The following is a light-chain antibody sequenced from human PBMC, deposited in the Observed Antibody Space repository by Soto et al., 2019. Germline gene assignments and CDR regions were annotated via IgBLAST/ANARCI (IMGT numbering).Light chain of an antibody. CDR3: QQLNSYPPNFT. CDR1: QGISSY. Sequence: DIQLTQSPSFLSASVGDRVTITYRASQGISSYLAWYQQKPGKAPKLLIYAASTLQSGVPSRFSGSGSGTEFTLTISSLQPEDFATYYCQQLNSYPPNFTFGPGTKVDIK. V-gene: IGKV1-9*01. J-gene: IGKJ3*01. CDR2: AAS.